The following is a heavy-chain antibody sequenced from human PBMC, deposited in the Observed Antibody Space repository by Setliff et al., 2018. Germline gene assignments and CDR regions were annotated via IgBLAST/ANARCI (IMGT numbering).Heavy chain of an antibody. CDR2: INNYNFNT. CDR3: ARINFYVSSGYYYAPEL. J-gene: IGHJ4*02. Sequence: ASVKVSCKSSGFTFTDYGITWVRQVPGQGLEWMGWINNYNFNTQYAQKFQGRVTVTTDTSTTTAYMELRSLRADDAAVYYCARINFYVSSGYYYAPELWGQGTTVTVS. CDR1: GFTFTDYG. D-gene: IGHD3-22*01. V-gene: IGHV1-18*01.